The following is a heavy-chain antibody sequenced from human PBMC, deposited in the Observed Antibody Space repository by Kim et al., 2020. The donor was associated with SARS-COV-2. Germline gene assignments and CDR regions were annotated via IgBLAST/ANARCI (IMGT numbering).Heavy chain of an antibody. Sequence: GGSLRLSCAASGFTVSENFMNWVRQAPGKGLEWVSVLYSGGTTYYAGSVKGRFTISRDDSKNTVYLQMNSLRAEDTAVYYCARGLLRRLDYWGQGTLVTV. V-gene: IGHV3-53*01. J-gene: IGHJ4*02. D-gene: IGHD5-12*01. CDR3: ARGLLRRLDY. CDR2: LYSGGTT. CDR1: GFTVSENF.